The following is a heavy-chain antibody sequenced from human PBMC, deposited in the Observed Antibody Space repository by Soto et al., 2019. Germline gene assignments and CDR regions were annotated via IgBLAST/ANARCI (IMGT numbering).Heavy chain of an antibody. D-gene: IGHD6-13*01. J-gene: IGHJ3*02. CDR2: ISGSGGST. Sequence: PGVSLRLSCAASGFTFSSYAMSWVRQAPGKGLEWVSAISGSGGSTYYADSVKGRFTISRDNSKNTLYLQMNSLRAEDTAVYYCAKDSLTSIAAAGGEDDAFDIWGQGTMVTVSS. CDR3: AKDSLTSIAAAGGEDDAFDI. V-gene: IGHV3-23*01. CDR1: GFTFSSYA.